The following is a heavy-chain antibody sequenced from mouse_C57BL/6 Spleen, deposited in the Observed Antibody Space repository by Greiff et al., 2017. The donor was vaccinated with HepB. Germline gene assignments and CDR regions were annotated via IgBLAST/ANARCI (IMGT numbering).Heavy chain of an antibody. V-gene: IGHV1-59*01. Sequence: LQQPGAELVRPGTSVKLSCKASGYTFTSYWMHWVKQRPGQGLEWIGVIDPSDSYTNYNQKFKGKATLTVDTSSSTAYMQLSSLTSEDSAVYYCARRGLGRGYFDVWGTGTTVTVSS. CDR1: GYTFTSYW. CDR2: IDPSDSYT. CDR3: ARRGLGRGYFDV. J-gene: IGHJ1*03. D-gene: IGHD4-1*01.